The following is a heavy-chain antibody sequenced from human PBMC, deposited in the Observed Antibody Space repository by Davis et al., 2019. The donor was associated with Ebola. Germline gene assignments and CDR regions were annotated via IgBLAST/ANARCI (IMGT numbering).Heavy chain of an antibody. D-gene: IGHD6-6*01. CDR2: ISSSGSTI. Sequence: PGGSLRLSCAASGFTFSDYYMSWIRQAPGKGLEWLSYISSSGSTIYYADSVKGRFTISRDNAKNSLYLQMNSLRAEDTAVYYCATCSVAARPGARPCYYGMDVWGQGTTVTVSS. J-gene: IGHJ6*02. V-gene: IGHV3-11*04. CDR3: ATCSVAARPGARPCYYGMDV. CDR1: GFTFSDYY.